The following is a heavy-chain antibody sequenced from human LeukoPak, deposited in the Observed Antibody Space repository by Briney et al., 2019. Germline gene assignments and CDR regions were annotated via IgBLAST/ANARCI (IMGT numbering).Heavy chain of an antibody. D-gene: IGHD4-17*01. J-gene: IGHJ3*02. CDR3: ARVDTVTTENAFDI. Sequence: ASVKVSCKASGYTFTSYAMHWVRQAPGQRLEWMGWINAGNGNTKYSQKFQGRVTITRDTSASTAYMELSSLRSEDTAVYYCARVDTVTTENAFDIWGQGTMVTVSS. V-gene: IGHV1-3*01. CDR2: INAGNGNT. CDR1: GYTFTSYA.